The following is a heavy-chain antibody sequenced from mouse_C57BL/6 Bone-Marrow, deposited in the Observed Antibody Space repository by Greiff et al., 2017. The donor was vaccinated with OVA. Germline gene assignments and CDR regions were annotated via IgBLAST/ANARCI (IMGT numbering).Heavy chain of an antibody. J-gene: IGHJ2*01. CDR3: ARYTPYYFDY. CDR1: GFTFTDYY. V-gene: IGHV7-3*01. Sequence: EVKLVESGGGLVQPGGSLSLSCAASGFTFTDYYMSWVRQPPGKALEWLGFIRNKANGYTTEYSASVKGRFTISRDNSQSILYLQMNALRAEDSATYYCARYTPYYFDYWGKGTTLTVSS. CDR2: IRNKANGYTT.